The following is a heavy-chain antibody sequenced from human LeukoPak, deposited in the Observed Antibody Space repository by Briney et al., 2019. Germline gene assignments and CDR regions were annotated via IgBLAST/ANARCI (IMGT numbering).Heavy chain of an antibody. CDR2: IKRDGSDK. CDR3: ARGWIQLWSFDY. CDR1: GFTFSSYW. Sequence: PGGSLRLSCAASGFTFSSYWMSWVRQAPGKGLEWVANIKRDGSDKYYVDSVKRRFTISRDNNKNSLYLQMNSLRAEDTAVYYCARGWIQLWSFDYWGQGTLVTVSS. J-gene: IGHJ4*02. V-gene: IGHV3-7*01. D-gene: IGHD5-18*01.